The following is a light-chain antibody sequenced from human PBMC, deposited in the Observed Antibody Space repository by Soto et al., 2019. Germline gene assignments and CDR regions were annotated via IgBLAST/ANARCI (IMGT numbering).Light chain of an antibody. Sequence: SYELTQPLSVSVALGQTARITCGGTNIGSKNVHWYQQKPGQAPVLVIYRDTNRPSGIPERFSGSNSGNTATLTISRAQAGDEADYYCQVWDSSTGRVVFGGGTKLTVL. V-gene: IGLV3-9*01. CDR3: QVWDSSTGRVV. CDR1: NIGSKN. CDR2: RDT. J-gene: IGLJ2*01.